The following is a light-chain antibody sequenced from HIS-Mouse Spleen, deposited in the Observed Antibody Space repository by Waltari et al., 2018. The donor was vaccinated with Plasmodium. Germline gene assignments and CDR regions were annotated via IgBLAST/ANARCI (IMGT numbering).Light chain of an antibody. CDR2: QDS. Sequence: SYELTHPPSVSVSPGQTASITSSADNSVDTYACWYQQNPGQSPVLVIYQDSKRPSGIPERFSGSNSGNTATLTISGTQAMDEADYYCQAWDSSTVVFGGGTKLTVL. CDR3: QAWDSSTVV. V-gene: IGLV3-1*01. CDR1: NSVDTY. J-gene: IGLJ2*01.